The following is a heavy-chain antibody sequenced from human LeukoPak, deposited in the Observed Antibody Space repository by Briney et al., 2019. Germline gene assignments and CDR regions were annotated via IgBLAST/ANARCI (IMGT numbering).Heavy chain of an antibody. V-gene: IGHV3-30*02. CDR3: AGTRSGQRRSGSGPTDY. CDR2: IRYDGSNK. CDR1: GFTFTSFG. Sequence: GGSLRLSCAAYGFTFTSFGMHWVRQAPGKGLEWVAFIRYDGSNKYYADSVKGRFTISRDNSKNTLYLQMNSLRAEDTAVYYCAGTRSGQRRSGSGPTDYWGQGTLVTVSS. D-gene: IGHD3-10*01. J-gene: IGHJ4*02.